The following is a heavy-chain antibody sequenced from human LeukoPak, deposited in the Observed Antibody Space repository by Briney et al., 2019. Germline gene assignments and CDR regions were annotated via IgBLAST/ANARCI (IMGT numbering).Heavy chain of an antibody. CDR3: ARDGETLGYCSGGSCYQDY. J-gene: IGHJ4*02. Sequence: RASVKVSCKASGGTFSSYAISWVRQAPGQGLEWMGGIIPIFGTANYAQKFQGRVTITADESTSTAYMELSSLRSEDTAVYYCARDGETLGYCSGGSCYQDYWGQGTLVTVSS. CDR1: GGTFSSYA. CDR2: IIPIFGTA. V-gene: IGHV1-69*01. D-gene: IGHD2-15*01.